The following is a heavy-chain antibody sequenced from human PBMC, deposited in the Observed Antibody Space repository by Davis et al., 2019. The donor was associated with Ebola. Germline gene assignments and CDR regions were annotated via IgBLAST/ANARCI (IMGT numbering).Heavy chain of an antibody. CDR1: EFPLRDYD. J-gene: IGHJ4*02. D-gene: IGHD3-3*01. V-gene: IGHV3-48*03. CDR3: ATSYDFWSGYFDS. Sequence: GESLKISCEASEFPLRDYDMNWVRQAPGKGLEWLSYISRSGDIIYYADSVKGRFTISRDSAKNSLYLQMNSLRAEDTAVYYCATSYDFWSGYFDSWGQGTRVSVSS. CDR2: ISRSGDII.